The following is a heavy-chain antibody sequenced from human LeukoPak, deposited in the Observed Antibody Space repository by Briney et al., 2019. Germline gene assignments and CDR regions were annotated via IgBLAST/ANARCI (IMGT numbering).Heavy chain of an antibody. J-gene: IGHJ4*02. D-gene: IGHD4-23*01. V-gene: IGHV4-59*08. CDR2: IYYSGST. Sequence: SETLSLTCTVSGGSISSYYWSWIRQPPGKGLEWIGYIYYSGSTNYSPSLKSRVTISVDTSKNQFSLKLSSVTAADTAVYYCARVKGHDYGGNSDYFDYWGQGTLVTVSS. CDR3: ARVKGHDYGGNSDYFDY. CDR1: GGSISSYY.